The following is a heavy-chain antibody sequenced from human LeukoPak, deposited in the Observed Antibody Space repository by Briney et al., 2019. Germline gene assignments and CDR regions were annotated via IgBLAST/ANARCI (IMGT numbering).Heavy chain of an antibody. CDR2: INTDTGNP. D-gene: IGHD3-9*01. CDR1: GYTFTSYA. V-gene: IGHV7-4-1*02. J-gene: IGHJ4*02. Sequence: ASVKVSCKASGYTFTSYAMNWVRQAPGQGLEWMGWINTDTGNPTYAQGFTGRFVFSLDTSVSTAYLQISSLKAEDTAVYYCARGPSALRYFDWLLYSPRALDYWGQGTLVTVSS. CDR3: ARGPSALRYFDWLLYSPRALDY.